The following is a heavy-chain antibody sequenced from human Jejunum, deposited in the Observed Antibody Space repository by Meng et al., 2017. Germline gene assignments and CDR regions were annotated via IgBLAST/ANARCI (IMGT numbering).Heavy chain of an antibody. Sequence: VHLQESGPGLARPSKTLSLTCTVSGVSVTSGHYYWSWVRQPPGQGLEWIGHVFYTGSTNYSPSFKSRVTISVHTSMNQFSLKLNSVTAADTAVYYCARGGWDFEYWGQGILVTVSS. J-gene: IGHJ4*02. CDR3: ARGGWDFEY. CDR1: GVSVTSGHYY. V-gene: IGHV4-61*01. D-gene: IGHD3-16*01. CDR2: VFYTGST.